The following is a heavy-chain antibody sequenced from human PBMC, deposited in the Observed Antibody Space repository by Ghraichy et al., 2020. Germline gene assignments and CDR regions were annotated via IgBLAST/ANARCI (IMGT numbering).Heavy chain of an antibody. CDR3: ARGGVRGFSFDY. CDR1: GFTFSEHY. Sequence: GGSLRLSCAASGFTFSEHYMDWVRQAPGKGLEWVGRTRNKANGYIADYAASVKGRFTISRDDSESSLYLQVNSLTTADTAVYYCARGGVRGFSFDYWGQGILVYVSS. CDR2: TRNKANGYIA. J-gene: IGHJ4*02. D-gene: IGHD3-3*01. V-gene: IGHV3-72*01.